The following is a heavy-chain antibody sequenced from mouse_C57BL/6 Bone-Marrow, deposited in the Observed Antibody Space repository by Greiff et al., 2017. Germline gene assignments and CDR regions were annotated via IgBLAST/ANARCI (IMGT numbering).Heavy chain of an antibody. CDR2: INPNNGGT. V-gene: IGHV1-26*01. CDR3: ARSNYDYDGGVRYAMDD. D-gene: IGHD2-4*01. J-gene: IGHJ4*01. CDR1: GYTFTDYY. Sequence: EVQLQQSGPELVKPGASVKISCKASGYTFTDYYMNWVKQSHGKSLEWIGDINPNNGGTSYNQKFKGKATLTVDKSASTAYMELRSLTSEDSAVYYCARSNYDYDGGVRYAMDDWGQGTSVTVSS.